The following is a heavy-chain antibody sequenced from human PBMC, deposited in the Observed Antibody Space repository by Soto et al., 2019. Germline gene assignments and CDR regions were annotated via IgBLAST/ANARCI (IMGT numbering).Heavy chain of an antibody. Sequence: QVQLVESGGGLVKPGGSLRLSCAASGFTFSDYYMSWIRQAPGKGLEWVSYISSSGDNIHYADSVKGRFIISRDNDQNSLYLQMNSLRAEDTAVYYCARPYYYYYGMDVWGQGTTVTVSS. CDR2: ISSSGDNI. J-gene: IGHJ6*02. CDR1: GFTFSDYY. V-gene: IGHV3-11*01. CDR3: ARPYYYYYGMDV.